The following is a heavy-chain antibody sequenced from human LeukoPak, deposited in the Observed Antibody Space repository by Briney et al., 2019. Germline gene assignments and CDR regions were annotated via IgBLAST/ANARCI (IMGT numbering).Heavy chain of an antibody. CDR1: GFTFSSYA. Sequence: GGSLRLSCAASGFTFSSYAMSWVRQAPGKGLEWVSAISGSGGSTYYADSVKGRFAISRDNSNNTLFLQMSSLRPEDTAVYYCARDEVVGTSGKYFQHWGQGTLVTVSS. D-gene: IGHD6-19*01. V-gene: IGHV3-23*01. J-gene: IGHJ1*01. CDR2: ISGSGGST. CDR3: ARDEVVGTSGKYFQH.